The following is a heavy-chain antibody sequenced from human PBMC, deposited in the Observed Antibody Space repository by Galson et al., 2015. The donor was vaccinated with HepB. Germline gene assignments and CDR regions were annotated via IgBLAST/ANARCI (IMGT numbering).Heavy chain of an antibody. CDR3: ATNRFLDC. CDR2: INQDGSEK. J-gene: IGHJ4*02. D-gene: IGHD1-14*01. CDR1: GFTFSSYW. V-gene: IGHV3-7*03. Sequence: SLRLSCAASGFTFSSYWMTWVRQAPGKGLDWVANINQDGSEKNYVDSVKGRFTISRDNAGNSLYLQMNSLKAEDTAVYYCATNRFLDCWGQGTLVTVTS.